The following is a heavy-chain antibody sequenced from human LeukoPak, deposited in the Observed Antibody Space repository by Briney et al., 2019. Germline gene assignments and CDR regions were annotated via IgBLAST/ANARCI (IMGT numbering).Heavy chain of an antibody. J-gene: IGHJ5*02. Sequence: SETLPLTRTVSGGSISSYYWSWIRQPPGKGLGWIGYIYYSGSTNYNPSLKSRVTISVDTSKNQFSLKLSSVTAADTAVYYCARGYYDFWSDSNWFDPWGQGTLVTVSS. CDR2: IYYSGST. CDR3: ARGYYDFWSDSNWFDP. V-gene: IGHV4-59*01. D-gene: IGHD3-3*01. CDR1: GGSISSYY.